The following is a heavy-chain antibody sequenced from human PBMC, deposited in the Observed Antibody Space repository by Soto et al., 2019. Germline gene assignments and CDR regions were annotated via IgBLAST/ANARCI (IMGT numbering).Heavy chain of an antibody. CDR2: IKQDGSEK. CDR3: ARDPYAFDI. Sequence: PGGSLRLSCAASGFIFKNYWMTWVRQAPGKGLEWVANIKQDGSEKYYLESVKGRFSISRDNAKNSLYLQMNSLRAEDTGIYYCARDPYAFDIWGQGTMVTVS. J-gene: IGHJ3*02. CDR1: GFIFKNYW. V-gene: IGHV3-7*01.